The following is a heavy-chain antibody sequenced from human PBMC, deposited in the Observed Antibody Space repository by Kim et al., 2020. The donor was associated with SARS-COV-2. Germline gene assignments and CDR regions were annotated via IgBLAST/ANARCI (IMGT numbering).Heavy chain of an antibody. Sequence: SETLSLTCTVSGGSISSYYWSWIRQPPGKGLEWIGYIYYSGSTNYNPSLKSRVTISVDTSKNQFSLKLSSVTAADTAVYYCARRALGYCSSTSCQDAVDIWGQGTMVTVSS. CDR3: ARRALGYCSSTSCQDAVDI. D-gene: IGHD2-2*01. V-gene: IGHV4-59*08. J-gene: IGHJ3*02. CDR1: GGSISSYY. CDR2: IYYSGST.